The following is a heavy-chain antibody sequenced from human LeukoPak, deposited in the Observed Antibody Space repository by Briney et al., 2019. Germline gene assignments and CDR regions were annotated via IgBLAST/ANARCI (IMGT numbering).Heavy chain of an antibody. V-gene: IGHV3-21*01. CDR2: ISSSSSYI. J-gene: IGHJ3*02. CDR3: ARDMRDTAMGLDAFDT. D-gene: IGHD5-18*01. Sequence: GGSLRLSCAASGFTFSSYSMNWVRQAPGKGLEWVSSISSSSSYIYYADSVKGRFTISRDNAKNSLYLQMNSLRTEDTAMYYCARDMRDTAMGLDAFDTWGQGTMVTVSS. CDR1: GFTFSSYS.